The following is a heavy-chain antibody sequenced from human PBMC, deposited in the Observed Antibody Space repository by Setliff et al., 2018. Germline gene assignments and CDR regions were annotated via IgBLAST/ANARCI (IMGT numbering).Heavy chain of an antibody. CDR3: AREPATYYYGSGPTLYYFDY. D-gene: IGHD3-10*01. CDR2: IYTSGST. CDR1: GGSISSGSYY. J-gene: IGHJ4*02. Sequence: PSETLSLTCTVSGGSISSGSYYWSWIRQPAGKGLEWIGRIYTSGSTNYNPSHKSRVTISVDTSKNQFALKLSSVTAADTAVYYCAREPATYYYGSGPTLYYFDYWGQGTLVTVSS. V-gene: IGHV4-61*02.